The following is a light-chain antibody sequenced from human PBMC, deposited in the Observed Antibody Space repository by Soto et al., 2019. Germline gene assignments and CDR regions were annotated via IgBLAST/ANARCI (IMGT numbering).Light chain of an antibody. J-gene: IGLJ1*01. V-gene: IGLV2-14*03. CDR2: DVG. CDR1: SNDVGGYRF. Sequence: QSALTQPASASGSPGQSITISCTGTSNDVGGYRFVSWYQQHPGKAPKLIIYDVGTRPSGVSNRFSASKSGNTASLTISGLQAEDEADYYCSSYSSTRSYVFGTGTKVTVL. CDR3: SSYSSTRSYV.